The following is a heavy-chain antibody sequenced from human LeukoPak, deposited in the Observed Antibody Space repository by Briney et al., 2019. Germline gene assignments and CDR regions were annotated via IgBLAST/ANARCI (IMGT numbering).Heavy chain of an antibody. V-gene: IGHV3-30*02. J-gene: IGHJ4*02. Sequence: GGSLRLSCAASGFTFSSYGMHWVRQAPGKGLEWVAFIRYDGSNKYYTDSVKGRFTISRDNSKSTLYLQMNSLRAEDTAIYYCAKSGLNRFDYWGQGTLVTVSS. CDR2: IRYDGSNK. CDR3: AKSGLNRFDY. D-gene: IGHD2-15*01. CDR1: GFTFSSYG.